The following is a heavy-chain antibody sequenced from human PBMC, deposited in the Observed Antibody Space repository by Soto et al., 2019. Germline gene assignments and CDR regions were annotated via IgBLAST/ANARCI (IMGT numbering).Heavy chain of an antibody. CDR1: GGSISSGDYY. Sequence: SETLSLTCTVSGGSISSGDYYWSWIRQPPGKGLEWIGYIYYSGSTYYNPSLKSRVTISVDTSKNQFSLKLSSVTAADTAVYYCAREADYYDSSGYYYIRYFGYWGQGTLVTVSS. CDR3: AREADYYDSSGYYYIRYFGY. D-gene: IGHD3-22*01. J-gene: IGHJ4*02. CDR2: IYYSGST. V-gene: IGHV4-30-4*01.